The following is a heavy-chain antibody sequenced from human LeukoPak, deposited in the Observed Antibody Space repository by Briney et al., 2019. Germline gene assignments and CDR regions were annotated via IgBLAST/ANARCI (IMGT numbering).Heavy chain of an antibody. J-gene: IGHJ4*02. Sequence: GGSLRLSCAASGFTFSSYAMSWVRQAPGKGLEWVSAISGFGGGSTYYADSVKGRFTISRDNSKNTLYLQMNSLRAEDTAVYYCAKVGPKYSSSSFDYWGQGTLVTVSS. CDR1: GFTFSSYA. V-gene: IGHV3-23*01. CDR2: ISGFGGGST. D-gene: IGHD6-13*01. CDR3: AKVGPKYSSSSFDY.